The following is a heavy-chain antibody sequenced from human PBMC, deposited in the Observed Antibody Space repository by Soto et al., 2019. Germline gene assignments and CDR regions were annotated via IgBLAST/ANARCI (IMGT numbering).Heavy chain of an antibody. Sequence: SETLSLTCTVSGGSISSGDYYWSWIRQPPGKGLEWIGYIYYSGSTYYNPSLKSPVSISVDTSKNQFSLKLNSVTAADTAVYYCARVGRGVADYWGQGTLVTVSS. D-gene: IGHD3-10*01. J-gene: IGHJ4*02. CDR2: IYYSGST. V-gene: IGHV4-30-4*01. CDR3: ARVGRGVADY. CDR1: GGSISSGDYY.